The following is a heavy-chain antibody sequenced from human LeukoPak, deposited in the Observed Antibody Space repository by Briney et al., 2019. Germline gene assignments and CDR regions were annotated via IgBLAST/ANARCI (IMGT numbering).Heavy chain of an antibody. D-gene: IGHD3-10*02. CDR3: ARRMFSDTWFDP. CDR2: IHRSASDT. Sequence: GESLKTSFKASGSHFPNYWIAWGRPLPGQGPGGRGIIHRSASDTKYIPSFHARATISAATSTTTAHLQRSSLRASDTAMSYCARRMFSDTWFDPWGQGTLVTVSS. CDR1: GSHFPNYW. V-gene: IGHV5-51*01. J-gene: IGHJ5*02.